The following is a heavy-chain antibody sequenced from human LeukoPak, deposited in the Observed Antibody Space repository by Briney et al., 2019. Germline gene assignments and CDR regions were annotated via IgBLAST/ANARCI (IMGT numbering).Heavy chain of an antibody. V-gene: IGHV3-7*01. CDR2: IKQDGSEK. D-gene: IGHD3-3*01. CDR3: ARDLSGITTFGGYFDY. CDR1: RFTFSNYW. Sequence: GGSLRLSCAASRFTFSNYWMSWVRQAPGKWLEGVANIKQDGSEKYYVDSVKGRFTISRDNAKNSLYLQMNSLRAEDTAVYYCARDLSGITTFGGYFDYWGQGTLVTVSS. J-gene: IGHJ4*02.